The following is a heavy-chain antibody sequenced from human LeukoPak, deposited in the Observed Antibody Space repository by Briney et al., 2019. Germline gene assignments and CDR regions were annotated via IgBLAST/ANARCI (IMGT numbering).Heavy chain of an antibody. CDR2: IYYSGST. V-gene: IGHV4-59*01. Sequence: KPSETLSLTCTVSGGSISSYYWSWIRQPPGKGLEWIGYIYYSGSTNYNPSLKSRVTISVDTSRNQFSLKLSSVTAADTAVYYCARGIGYSYGPLDYWGQGILVTVSS. CDR1: GGSISSYY. D-gene: IGHD5-18*01. CDR3: ARGIGYSYGPLDY. J-gene: IGHJ4*02.